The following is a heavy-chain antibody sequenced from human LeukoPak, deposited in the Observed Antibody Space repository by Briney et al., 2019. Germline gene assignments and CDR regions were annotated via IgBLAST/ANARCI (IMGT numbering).Heavy chain of an antibody. V-gene: IGHV4-59*01. CDR1: GGSISPYY. D-gene: IGHD6-25*01. CDR3: ARAKTLAAISLAF. J-gene: IGHJ4*02. CDR2: IFYTGIT. Sequence: PSETLSLTCSVSGGSISPYYWSWIRQPPGKGLEWIGYIFYTGITTYNPSLKSRVSISLDSPKNQFFLRLTSVTAADTAMYYCARAKTLAAISLAFWGKGRLVTV.